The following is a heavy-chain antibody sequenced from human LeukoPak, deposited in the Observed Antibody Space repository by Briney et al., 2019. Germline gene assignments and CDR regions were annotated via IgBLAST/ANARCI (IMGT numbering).Heavy chain of an antibody. CDR3: ARNDLGGGDY. Sequence: ASVKVSCKASGYTFTSYDINWVRQATGQGLEWMGWINPNSGGTNYAQKFQGRVTMTRDTSISTAYMELSRLRSDDTAVYYCARNDLGGGDYWGQGTLATVSS. CDR1: GYTFTSYD. D-gene: IGHD3-3*01. J-gene: IGHJ4*02. CDR2: INPNSGGT. V-gene: IGHV1-2*02.